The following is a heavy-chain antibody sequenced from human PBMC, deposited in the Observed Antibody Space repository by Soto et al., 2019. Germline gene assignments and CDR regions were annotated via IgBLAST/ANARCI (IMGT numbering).Heavy chain of an antibody. J-gene: IGHJ4*02. CDR2: IVPMFGTS. CDR3: ARNFRSGGINWYYFDN. Sequence: QARLVQSGAEVRKPGSSVKVSCKVTGGSSTRYAINWVRQAPGQGLEWMGGIVPMFGTSKYAQKFQGRVTISADESTSTAYMELSSLTSDDTAVYYCARNFRSGGINWYYFDNWGQGTPVTVSS. V-gene: IGHV1-69*01. CDR1: GGSSTRYA. D-gene: IGHD3-10*01.